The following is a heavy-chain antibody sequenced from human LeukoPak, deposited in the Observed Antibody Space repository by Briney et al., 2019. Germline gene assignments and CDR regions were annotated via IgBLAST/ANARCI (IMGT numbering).Heavy chain of an antibody. V-gene: IGHV3-23*01. CDR1: GFTFSSYA. D-gene: IGHD3-22*01. Sequence: PGGPLRLSCAASGFTFSSYAMSWVRQAPGKGLEWVSAISGSGGSTYYADSVKGRFTISRDNSKNTLYLQMNSLRAEDTAVYYCAKDYHDSSGYSEYFQHWGQGTLVTVSS. CDR2: ISGSGGST. CDR3: AKDYHDSSGYSEYFQH. J-gene: IGHJ1*01.